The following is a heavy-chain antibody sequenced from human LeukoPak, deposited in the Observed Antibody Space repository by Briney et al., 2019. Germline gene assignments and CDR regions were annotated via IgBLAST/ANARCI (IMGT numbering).Heavy chain of an antibody. CDR1: GGSISSSSYY. V-gene: IGHV4-39*07. D-gene: IGHD3-10*01. CDR2: IYYSGST. Sequence: SETLSLTCTVSGGSISSSSYYWGWIRQPPGKGLEWIGSIYYSGSTYYNPSLKSRVTISVDTSKNQFSLKLSSVTAADTAVYYCARIGVVRGVTTDYWGQGTLVTVSS. J-gene: IGHJ4*02. CDR3: ARIGVVRGVTTDY.